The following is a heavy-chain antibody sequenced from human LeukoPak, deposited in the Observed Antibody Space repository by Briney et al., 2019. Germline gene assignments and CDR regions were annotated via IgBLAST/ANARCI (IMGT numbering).Heavy chain of an antibody. CDR2: IKPDGSGR. Sequence: PGGSLRLSCTASGFVFSNNWMNWVRQAPGKGLEWVANIKPDGSGRYYVDSVKGRFTISRDNSMNTLYLQMNSLRAEDTAVYYCARDFGHSSGWYPSYYYGMDVWGQGTTVTVSS. J-gene: IGHJ6*02. V-gene: IGHV3-7*01. CDR1: GFVFSNNW. CDR3: ARDFGHSSGWYPSYYYGMDV. D-gene: IGHD6-19*01.